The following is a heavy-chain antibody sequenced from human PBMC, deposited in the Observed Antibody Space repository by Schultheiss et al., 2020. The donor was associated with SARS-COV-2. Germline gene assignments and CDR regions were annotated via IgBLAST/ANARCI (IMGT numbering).Heavy chain of an antibody. J-gene: IGHJ5*02. CDR2: IYYSGST. CDR1: GGSIRSYY. V-gene: IGHV4-59*12. CDR3: ARDQIHWFDP. Sequence: SETLSLTCTVSGGSIRSYYWSWIRQPPGKGLEWIGDIYYSGSTNYNPSLKSRVTISVDTSKNQFSLKLSSVTAADTAVYYCARDQIHWFDPWGQGTLVTVSS.